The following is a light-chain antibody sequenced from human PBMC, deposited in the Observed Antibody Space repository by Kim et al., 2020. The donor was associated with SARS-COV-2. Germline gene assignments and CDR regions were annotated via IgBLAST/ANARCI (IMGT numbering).Light chain of an antibody. CDR3: LQYGSSPYS. J-gene: IGKJ2*03. V-gene: IGKV3-20*01. CDR1: QSVSSSY. CDR2: GAS. Sequence: EIVLTQSPGTLSLSPGERATLSCRASQSVSSSYLAWYQQKPGQAPRLLIYGASSRATGIPDRFSGSGSRTHFTLTISRLEPEDLAVYYCLQYGSSPYSFGQGTKLE.